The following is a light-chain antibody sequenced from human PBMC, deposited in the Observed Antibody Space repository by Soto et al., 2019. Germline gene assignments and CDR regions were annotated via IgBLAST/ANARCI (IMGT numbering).Light chain of an antibody. CDR1: QSVSSSY. J-gene: IGKJ5*01. Sequence: ETVSAQSPGALSLSPGERATLSCGASQSVSSSYLAWYQQKPRQAPRLLIYGASTRATGVPDRFSGSGSGTDFTLTISRLEPEDFAVYYCQQYGSSLITFGQGTRLETK. CDR2: GAS. CDR3: QQYGSSLIT. V-gene: IGKV3-20*01.